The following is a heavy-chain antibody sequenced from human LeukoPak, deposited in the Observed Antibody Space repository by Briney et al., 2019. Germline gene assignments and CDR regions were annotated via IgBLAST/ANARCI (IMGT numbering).Heavy chain of an antibody. CDR2: IYYSGST. CDR1: GGSISSYY. Sequence: SETLSLTCTVSGGSISSYYWSWIRQPPGKGLEWIGYIYYSGSTNYNPSLKSRVTITVDTSKNQFSLKLSSVTAADTAVYYCARHSVDSSGGSCYVQYYYGMDVWGQGTTVTVSS. CDR3: ARHSVDSSGGSCYVQYYYGMDV. D-gene: IGHD2-15*01. V-gene: IGHV4-59*08. J-gene: IGHJ6*02.